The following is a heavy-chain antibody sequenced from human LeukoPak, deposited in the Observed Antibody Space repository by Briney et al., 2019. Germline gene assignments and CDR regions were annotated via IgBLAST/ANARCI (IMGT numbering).Heavy chain of an antibody. CDR3: ARAPEWLIFDY. J-gene: IGHJ4*02. Sequence: GGSLRLSCAASGFTVSSNYMNWVRQAPGKGLEWVSVINSGGNAYYAASVKGRFTISRHNSKNTLYLQMNSLRAEDTAVYYCARAPEWLIFDYWGQGTLVTVSS. CDR2: INSGGNA. D-gene: IGHD6-19*01. CDR1: GFTVSSNY. V-gene: IGHV3-53*04.